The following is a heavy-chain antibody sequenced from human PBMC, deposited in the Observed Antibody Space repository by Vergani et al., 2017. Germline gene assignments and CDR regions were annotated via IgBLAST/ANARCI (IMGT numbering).Heavy chain of an antibody. V-gene: IGHV1-18*01. D-gene: IGHD3-3*01. CDR3: AREGPGPADLLRFLEWLPLDY. J-gene: IGHJ4*02. Sequence: QVQLVQSGAEVKKPGSSVKVSCKASGGTFTSYGISWVRQAPGQGLEWMGWISAYNGNTNYAQKLQGRVTMTTDTSTSTAYMELRSLRSDDTAVYYCAREGPGPADLLRFLEWLPLDYWGQGTLVTVSS. CDR2: ISAYNGNT. CDR1: GGTFTSYG.